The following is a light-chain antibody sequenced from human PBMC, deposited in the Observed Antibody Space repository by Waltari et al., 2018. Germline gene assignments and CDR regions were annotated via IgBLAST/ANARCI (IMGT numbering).Light chain of an antibody. V-gene: IGLV3-9*01. J-gene: IGLJ3*02. CDR1: NIESKN. CDR3: QVWDSSTWV. Sequence: SYELTQPLSVSVALGQTARITCGGNNIESKNGHWYQQKPGQAPVLVIYRDSNRPSGIPERFSGSNSGNTATLTISRAQAGDEADYYCQVWDSSTWVFGGGTKLTVL. CDR2: RDS.